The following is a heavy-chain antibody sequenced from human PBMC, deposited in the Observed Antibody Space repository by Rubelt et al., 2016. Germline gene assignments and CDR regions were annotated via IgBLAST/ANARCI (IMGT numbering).Heavy chain of an antibody. CDR2: ITSSSDTI. J-gene: IGHJ4*02. Sequence: EVQLVESGGGLVQPGRSLRLSCAASGFTFSKYSMNWVRQAPGKGLEWVSYITSSSDTIFYADSVGGRFTISMDNAKNSLYLQMNSLRAEDTALYYCASAALDYWGQGTLVIVSS. CDR3: ASAALDY. V-gene: IGHV3-48*01. D-gene: IGHD2-15*01. CDR1: GFTFSKYS.